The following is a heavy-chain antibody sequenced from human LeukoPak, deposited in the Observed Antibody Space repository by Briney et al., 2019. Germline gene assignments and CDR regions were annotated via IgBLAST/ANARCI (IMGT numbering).Heavy chain of an antibody. Sequence: PSETLSLTCTVSGGSISSYYWSWIRQPPGKGLEWIGYIYYSGSTNYNPSLKSRVTISVDTSKNQFSLKLSSVTAADTAVYYCARTMRGYCSGGSCEKPFDYWGQGTLVTVSS. D-gene: IGHD2-15*01. CDR3: ARTMRGYCSGGSCEKPFDY. CDR1: GGSISSYY. J-gene: IGHJ4*02. V-gene: IGHV4-59*08. CDR2: IYYSGST.